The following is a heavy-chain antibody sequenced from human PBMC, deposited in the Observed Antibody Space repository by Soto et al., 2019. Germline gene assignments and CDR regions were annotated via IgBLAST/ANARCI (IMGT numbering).Heavy chain of an antibody. CDR1: GITFSGCS. D-gene: IGHD1-26*01. J-gene: IGHJ6*02. CDR2: IRSISCYR. V-gene: IGHV3-21*01. Sequence: GVTLRRSCCASGITFSGCSMNWARQTPAKGRVWGSSIRSISCYRYCAASGKGRFTNSIDNAKNSLYLQMNSVTAEDTAVYCCARDGIGDIDVWGQGTTVTVSS. CDR3: ARDGIGDIDV.